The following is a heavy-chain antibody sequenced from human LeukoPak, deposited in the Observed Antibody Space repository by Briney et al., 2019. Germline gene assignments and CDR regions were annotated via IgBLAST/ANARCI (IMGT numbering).Heavy chain of an antibody. J-gene: IGHJ4*02. D-gene: IGHD6-13*01. CDR1: GGSISSGGYY. V-gene: IGHV4-31*03. Sequence: PSETLSLTCTVSGGSISSGGYYWSWIRQHPGKGLEWIGYIYYSGSTYYNPSLKSRVTMSVDTSKNQFSLKLSSVTAADTAVYYCARGIAAAAKQGGFDYWGQGTLVTVSS. CDR3: ARGIAAAAKQGGFDY. CDR2: IYYSGST.